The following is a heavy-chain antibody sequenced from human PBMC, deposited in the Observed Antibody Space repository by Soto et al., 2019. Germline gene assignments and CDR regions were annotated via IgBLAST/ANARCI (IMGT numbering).Heavy chain of an antibody. Sequence: QVHLVQSGAEVRKPGSSVKVSYKASGGPFSSYTLSWVRQAPGQGLEWMGGIIPIFGTRNYVEKFQGRVTFTADESTSTAYMELSSLRYEDTAIYYCTRDAIAAAATDDWGQGTLVTVSS. CDR3: TRDAIAAAATDD. CDR2: IIPIFGTR. V-gene: IGHV1-69*12. D-gene: IGHD6-13*01. J-gene: IGHJ4*02. CDR1: GGPFSSYT.